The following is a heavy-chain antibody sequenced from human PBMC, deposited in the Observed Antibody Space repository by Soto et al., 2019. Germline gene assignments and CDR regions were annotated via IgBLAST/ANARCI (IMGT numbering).Heavy chain of an antibody. CDR2: ISGSGGST. CDR1: GFTFSSYA. J-gene: IGHJ3*02. D-gene: IGHD2-15*01. V-gene: IGHV3-23*01. CDR3: GQRWSGGCGDRDAFDI. Sequence: GGSLRLSCAASGFTFSSYAMSWVRQAPGKGLEWVSAISGSGGSTYYADSVKGRFTISRDNSKNTLYLQMNSLRAEDAAVYDCGQRWSGGCGDRDAFDIWGQGTMVTVSS.